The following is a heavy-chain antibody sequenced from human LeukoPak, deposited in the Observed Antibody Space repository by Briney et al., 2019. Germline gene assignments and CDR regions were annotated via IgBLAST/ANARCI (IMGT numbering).Heavy chain of an antibody. CDR2: ISGSGGST. D-gene: IGHD3-22*01. CDR1: GFTFSSYA. V-gene: IGHV3-23*01. Sequence: GGSLRLSCAASGFTFSSYAMSWVRQAPGKGLEWVSSISGSGGSTHYVDSVKGRFTISRDKTKNTLYLQMNSLRAEDTAVYYCAKSSYYDASGYYREYYFDSWGQGTLVTVSS. J-gene: IGHJ4*02. CDR3: AKSSYYDASGYYREYYFDS.